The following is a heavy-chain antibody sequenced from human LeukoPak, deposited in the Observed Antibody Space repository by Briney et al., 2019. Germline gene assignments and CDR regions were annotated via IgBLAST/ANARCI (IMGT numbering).Heavy chain of an antibody. J-gene: IGHJ4*02. V-gene: IGHV3-30*02. D-gene: IGHD6-13*01. CDR3: ARVRGASSSSWYFDC. Sequence: GGSQRLSCAASGFTFTSYGKHWVRQAPGKGLEWMAIIRYDGSYQLYAESVKGRFTISRDNSKNTLYLIMNSLRAEDTAVYHCARVRGASSSSWYFDCWGQGTLVTVSS. CDR2: IRYDGSYQ. CDR1: GFTFTSYG.